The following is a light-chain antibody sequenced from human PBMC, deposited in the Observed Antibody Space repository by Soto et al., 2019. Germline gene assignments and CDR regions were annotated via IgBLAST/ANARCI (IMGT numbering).Light chain of an antibody. CDR3: QQYGSSPIT. CDR1: ESVGRH. J-gene: IGKJ5*01. Sequence: EVVVTQSPATLSVSPGESATLSCRASESVGRHLAWYQQKPGQAPRLLIYNASNRATGIPVRFSGSGSETDFTLTISRPEPEEFALYYCQQYGSSPITVGQGTRLEIK. CDR2: NAS. V-gene: IGKV3-20*01.